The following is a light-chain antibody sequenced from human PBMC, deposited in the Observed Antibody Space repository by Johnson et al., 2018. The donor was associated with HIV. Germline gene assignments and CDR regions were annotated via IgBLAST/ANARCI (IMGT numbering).Light chain of an antibody. Sequence: QAVLTQPPSASGPPGQRVTISCSGSSSNIGSNTVNWFQQLPGTAPTLLIYSNNQRPSGVPDRFSCSKSGTSASLAISGLQSEDEADYYCAAWNDSLNAYVFGTGTKVTVL. CDR1: SSNIGSNT. CDR3: AAWNDSLNAYV. CDR2: SNN. V-gene: IGLV1-44*01. J-gene: IGLJ1*01.